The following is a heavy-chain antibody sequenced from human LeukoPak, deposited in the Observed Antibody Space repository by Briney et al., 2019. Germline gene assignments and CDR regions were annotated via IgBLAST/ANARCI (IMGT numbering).Heavy chain of an antibody. J-gene: IGHJ4*02. Sequence: GESLKISCKGSGYRFATYWIARVRQMPGKGLEWMGIIYPGDSDTRYSPSFEGQVTISVDKSISTAYLQWSSLKASDTAMYYCARQFSCSGGDCYPDHWGQGTLVTVSS. D-gene: IGHD2-21*02. CDR2: IYPGDSDT. V-gene: IGHV5-51*01. CDR3: ARQFSCSGGDCYPDH. CDR1: GYRFATYW.